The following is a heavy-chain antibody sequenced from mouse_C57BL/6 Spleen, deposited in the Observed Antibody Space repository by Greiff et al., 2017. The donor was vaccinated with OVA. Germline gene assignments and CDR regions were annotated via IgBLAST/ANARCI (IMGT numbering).Heavy chain of an antibody. CDR1: GYAFSSSW. Sequence: VQLQQSGPELVKPGASVKISCKASGYAFSSSWMNWVKQRPGKGLEWIGRIYPGDGDTNYNGKFKGKATLTADKSSSTAYMQLSSLTSEDSAVYFCARVTSIATVVATDYWGQGTTLTVSS. D-gene: IGHD1-1*01. J-gene: IGHJ2*01. V-gene: IGHV1-82*01. CDR2: IYPGDGDT. CDR3: ARVTSIATVVATDY.